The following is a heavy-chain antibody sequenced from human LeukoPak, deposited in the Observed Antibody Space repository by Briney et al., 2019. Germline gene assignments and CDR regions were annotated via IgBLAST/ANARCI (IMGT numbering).Heavy chain of an antibody. CDR3: AKGSAMVTDLPFFDY. J-gene: IGHJ4*02. D-gene: IGHD5-18*01. V-gene: IGHV3-9*03. Sequence: PGGSLRLSCAASGFTFDDYAMHWVRQAPGKGLEWVSGISWNTGSIGYADSVKGRFTISRDNAKNSLYLQMNSLRTEDMALYYCAKGSAMVTDLPFFDYWGQGTLVSVSS. CDR2: ISWNTGSI. CDR1: GFTFDDYA.